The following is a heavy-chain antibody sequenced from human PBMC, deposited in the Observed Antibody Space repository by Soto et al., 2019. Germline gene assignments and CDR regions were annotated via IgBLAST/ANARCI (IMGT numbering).Heavy chain of an antibody. V-gene: IGHV1-69*12. CDR3: ARGVDCSGGSCYSGGSHNWFDP. Sequence: QVQLVQSGAEVKKPGSSVKVSCKASGGTFSSYAISWVRQAPGQGLEWMGEIIPIFGTANYAQKFQGRVTIPADEATSKGYRELGSLRSEDTAVYYCARGVDCSGGSCYSGGSHNWFDPWGQGTLVTVSS. CDR1: GGTFSSYA. CDR2: IIPIFGTA. J-gene: IGHJ5*02. D-gene: IGHD2-15*01.